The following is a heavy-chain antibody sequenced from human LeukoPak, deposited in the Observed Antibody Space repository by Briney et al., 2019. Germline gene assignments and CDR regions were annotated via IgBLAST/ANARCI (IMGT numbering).Heavy chain of an antibody. Sequence: SETLSLTCTVSGGSISSYYWSWIRQPPGKGLEWIGYIYYSVSTNYNPSLKSRVTISVDTSKNQFSLKLSSVTAADTAVYYCARGDGDYGQIDYWGQGTLVTVSS. D-gene: IGHD4-17*01. CDR1: GGSISSYY. V-gene: IGHV4-59*01. CDR2: IYYSVST. J-gene: IGHJ4*02. CDR3: ARGDGDYGQIDY.